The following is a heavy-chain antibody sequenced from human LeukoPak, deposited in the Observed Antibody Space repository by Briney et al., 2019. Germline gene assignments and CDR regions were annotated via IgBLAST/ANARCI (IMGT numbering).Heavy chain of an antibody. V-gene: IGHV3-23*01. Sequence: GGCLRLSCAASGFPFNKCGMSWVRQAPGKGPEWISTINAGGENTHYAVSVLGRFTISRDNSKNILYLQLNSLRDEDTALYYCTRDNYYGSGSQLSYWGQGAQVTVST. J-gene: IGHJ4*02. D-gene: IGHD3-10*01. CDR2: INAGGENT. CDR3: TRDNYYGSGSQLSY. CDR1: GFPFNKCG.